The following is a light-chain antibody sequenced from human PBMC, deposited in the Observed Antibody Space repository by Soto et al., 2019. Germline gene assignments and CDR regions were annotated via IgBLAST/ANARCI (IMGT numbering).Light chain of an antibody. Sequence: QSVLTQPACLTGYTGQSITTSCTGTSSDIGAYDYVSWFQQHPGKAPKLMISEVNNRPSGVSNRFSGSKSGNTAYLTISGLHVEDEAEYCCCSLTTTSTHVFGTGTKVTVL. CDR3: CSLTTTSTHV. J-gene: IGLJ1*01. CDR2: EVN. CDR1: SSDIGAYDY. V-gene: IGLV2-14*01.